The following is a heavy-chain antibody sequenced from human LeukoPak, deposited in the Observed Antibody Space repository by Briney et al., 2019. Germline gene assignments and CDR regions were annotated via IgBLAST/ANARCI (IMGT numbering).Heavy chain of an antibody. V-gene: IGHV4-38-2*01. Sequence: PSETLCLTCAVSGYSISSGYYWGWIGQPPGKGREWIGSYYHSGGTYYNPSLKSRVTISVDTSKNQFSLKLSSAPATDTAVYYCARASYGYCSGGSCYRIQSPGSSWFDPGGQGTLVTVSS. CDR2: YYHSGGT. CDR3: ARASYGYCSGGSCYRIQSPGSSWFDP. D-gene: IGHD2-15*01. J-gene: IGHJ5*02. CDR1: GYSISSGYY.